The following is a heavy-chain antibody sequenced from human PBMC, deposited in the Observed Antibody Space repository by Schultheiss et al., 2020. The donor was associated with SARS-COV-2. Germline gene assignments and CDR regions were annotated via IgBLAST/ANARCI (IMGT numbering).Heavy chain of an antibody. D-gene: IGHD3-9*01. CDR3: ARDTPAPQYYDILTGPENWFDP. V-gene: IGHV1-8*01. Sequence: ASVKVSCKASGYTFTSYDINWVRQATGQGLEWMGWMNPNSGNTGYAQKLQGRVTMTTDTSTSTAYMELSSLRSEDTAVYYCARDTPAPQYYDILTGPENWFDPWGQGTLVTVSS. CDR1: GYTFTSYD. J-gene: IGHJ5*02. CDR2: MNPNSGNT.